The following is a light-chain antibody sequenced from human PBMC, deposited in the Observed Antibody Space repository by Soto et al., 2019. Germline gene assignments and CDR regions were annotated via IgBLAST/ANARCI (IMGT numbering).Light chain of an antibody. V-gene: IGKV3-20*01. Sequence: ETLMTQSPVTLSLSPGESATLSCRASQSLENDYLAWYQQKPGQAPRLLIYDSSTRATGIPDRFSGSGSGTDFTLTISRVEPEDFAVYYCHQYGYSPPFTFGQGTRLDIK. J-gene: IGKJ5*01. CDR2: DSS. CDR1: QSLENDY. CDR3: HQYGYSPPFT.